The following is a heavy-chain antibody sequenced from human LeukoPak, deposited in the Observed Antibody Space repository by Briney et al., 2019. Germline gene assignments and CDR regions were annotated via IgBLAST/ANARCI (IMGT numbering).Heavy chain of an antibody. D-gene: IGHD6-19*01. CDR2: ISGSGGST. V-gene: IGHV3-23*01. CDR3: AKDSYSSGWYQIDY. J-gene: IGHJ4*02. CDR1: GFTFSSYA. Sequence: GGSLRLSCTASGFTFSSYAMSWVRQAPGKGLEWVSAISGSGGSTYYADSVKGRFTISRDNSKNTLYLQMNSLRAEDTAAYYCAKDSYSSGWYQIDYWGQGTLVTVSS.